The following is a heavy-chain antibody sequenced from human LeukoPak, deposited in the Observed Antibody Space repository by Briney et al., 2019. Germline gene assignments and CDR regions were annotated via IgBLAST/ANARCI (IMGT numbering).Heavy chain of an antibody. CDR2: IWYGGSNK. Sequence: GGSLRLSCAASGFTFSNYGMHWVRQAPGKGLEGVAVIWYGGSNKYYADSVKGRFTISRDNSKNTLYLQMNSLRAEDTAVYYCAKDGSQYYYGSGSYYSYYYYMDVWGKGTTVTVSS. J-gene: IGHJ6*03. CDR3: AKDGSQYYYGSGSYYSYYYYMDV. V-gene: IGHV3-30*02. CDR1: GFTFSNYG. D-gene: IGHD3-10*01.